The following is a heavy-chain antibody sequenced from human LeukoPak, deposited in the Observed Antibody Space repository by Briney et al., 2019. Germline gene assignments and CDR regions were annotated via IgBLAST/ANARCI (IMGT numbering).Heavy chain of an antibody. Sequence: PSETLSLTCAVYGGSFSGHYWSWIRQPPGKGLEWIGEINHRGSTNYNPSLKSQVTISVDTSKNQFSLKLSSVAAADTAVYYCARDPVVVPAAIDWGQGTLVTVSS. CDR2: INHRGST. J-gene: IGHJ4*02. CDR3: ARDPVVVPAAID. D-gene: IGHD2-2*01. V-gene: IGHV4-34*01. CDR1: GGSFSGHY.